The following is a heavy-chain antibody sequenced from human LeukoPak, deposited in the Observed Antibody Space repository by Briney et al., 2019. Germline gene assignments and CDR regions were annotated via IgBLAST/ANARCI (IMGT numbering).Heavy chain of an antibody. CDR3: ATSGVAPAAHYYYYYMDV. J-gene: IGHJ6*03. Sequence: EASVRVSRKVSGYTLTELSMHWVRPPPGKGLEGMGGFDPEDGETIYAQKFRGRVTMTEDTSTDTAYMELSSLRSEDTAVYYCATSGVAPAAHYYYYYMDVWGKGTTVTVSS. V-gene: IGHV1-24*01. CDR1: GYTLTELS. D-gene: IGHD2-2*01. CDR2: FDPEDGET.